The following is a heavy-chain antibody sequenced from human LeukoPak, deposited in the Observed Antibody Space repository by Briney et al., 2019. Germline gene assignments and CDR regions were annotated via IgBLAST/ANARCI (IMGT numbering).Heavy chain of an antibody. D-gene: IGHD5-18*01. CDR2: INTDGSST. CDR1: GFTFSNYW. Sequence: GGSLRLSCAASGFTFSNYWMHWVRQAPGKGLVWVSRINTDGSSTNYADSVKGRFTISRDNSKNTLYLQMNSLRAEDTAVYYCASPLDTAMVMGYWGQGTLVTVSS. V-gene: IGHV3-74*01. CDR3: ASPLDTAMVMGY. J-gene: IGHJ4*02.